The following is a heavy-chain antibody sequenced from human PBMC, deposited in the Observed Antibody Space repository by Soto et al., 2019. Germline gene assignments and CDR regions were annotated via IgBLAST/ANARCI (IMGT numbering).Heavy chain of an antibody. CDR3: ARDGSLVPFDY. V-gene: IGHV3-21*04. J-gene: IGHJ4*02. D-gene: IGHD6-13*01. Sequence: GGSLRLSCAASGFTFSTYNMNWVRQAPGKGLEWVSCIICSSSNTCYADSVKGRFTISRDNAKNSLYLQMNSLRAEDTALYHCARDGSLVPFDYWGQGTLVTVSS. CDR1: GFTFSTYN. CDR2: IICSSSNT.